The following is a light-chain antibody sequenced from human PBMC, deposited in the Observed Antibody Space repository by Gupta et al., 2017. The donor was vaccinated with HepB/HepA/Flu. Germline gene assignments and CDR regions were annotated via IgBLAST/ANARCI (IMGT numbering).Light chain of an antibody. V-gene: IGKV1-39*01. CDR3: QQTYSTLWT. J-gene: IGKJ1*01. CDR1: QSISSY. CDR2: AAS. Sequence: DIQMTQSPSSLSASVGDRVTITCRASQSISSYLNWYQQKPGKAPKNLIYAASSLQSGVPSRFSGSGSGTDFTLTISSLQPEDVATYYCQQTYSTLWTFGQGTKVEIK.